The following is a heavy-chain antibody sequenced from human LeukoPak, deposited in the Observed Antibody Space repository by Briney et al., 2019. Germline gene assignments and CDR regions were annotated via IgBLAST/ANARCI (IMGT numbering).Heavy chain of an antibody. CDR1: GGTFSSYA. CDR3: ARDSSWGIVGATYYFDY. D-gene: IGHD1-26*01. CDR2: INPNSGGT. J-gene: IGHJ4*02. Sequence: GASVKVSCKASGGTFSSYAISWVRQAPGQGLEWMGWINPNSGGTNYAQKFQGWVTMTRDTSISTAYMELSRLRSDDTAVYYCARDSSWGIVGATYYFDYWGQGTLVTVSS. V-gene: IGHV1-2*04.